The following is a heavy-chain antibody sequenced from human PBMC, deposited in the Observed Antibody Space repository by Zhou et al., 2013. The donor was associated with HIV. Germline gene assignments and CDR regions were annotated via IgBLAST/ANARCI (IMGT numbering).Heavy chain of an antibody. V-gene: IGHV1-8*03. CDR3: ARGGPYSSGFYYYYMDV. CDR2: MNPNSGIT. D-gene: IGHD6-19*01. Sequence: QVQLVQSGAEVKKPGASVKVSCKASGYTFTSYDINWVRQATGQGLEWMGWMNPNSGITGYAQKFQGRVTITRNTSISTAYMELSSLRSEDTAVYYCARGGPYSSGFYYYYMDVWGKGTRSPSP. J-gene: IGHJ6*03. CDR1: GYTFTSYD.